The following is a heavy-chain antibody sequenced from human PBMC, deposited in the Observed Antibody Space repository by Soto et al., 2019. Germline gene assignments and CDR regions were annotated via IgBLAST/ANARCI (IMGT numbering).Heavy chain of an antibody. Sequence: ASVKVSCKASGYTFTSYDINWVRQATGQGLEWMGWMNPNSGNTGYAQKFQGRVTMTRNTSISTAYMELSSLRSEDTAVYYCARGPGYSYGYAFDPWGQGTLVTVSS. CDR3: ARGPGYSYGYAFDP. V-gene: IGHV1-8*01. CDR1: GYTFTSYD. J-gene: IGHJ5*02. D-gene: IGHD5-18*01. CDR2: MNPNSGNT.